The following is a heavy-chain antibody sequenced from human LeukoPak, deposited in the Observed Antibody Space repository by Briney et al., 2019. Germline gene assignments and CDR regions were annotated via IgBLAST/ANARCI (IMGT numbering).Heavy chain of an antibody. CDR3: AREDYYGSGIYGMDV. CDR1: GFTFSSYG. D-gene: IGHD3-10*01. Sequence: PGGSLGLSCAASGFTFSSYGMHWVRQAPGKGLEWVAVIWYDGSNKYYADSVKGRFTISRDNSKNTLYLQMNSLRAEDTAVYYCAREDYYGSGIYGMDVWGKGTTVTVSS. J-gene: IGHJ6*04. V-gene: IGHV3-33*01. CDR2: IWYDGSNK.